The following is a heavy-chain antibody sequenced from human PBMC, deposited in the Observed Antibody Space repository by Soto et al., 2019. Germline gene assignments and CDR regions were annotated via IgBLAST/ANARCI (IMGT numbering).Heavy chain of an antibody. V-gene: IGHV3-30-3*01. Sequence: QVQLVESGGGMVQPGRSLRLSCAASGFTFSSYAMHWVRQAPGKGLEWVAVISYDGSNKYYADSVKGRFTISRDNSKNTLYLQMNSLRAEDTAVYYCARDRGVVVVANWFDPWGQGTLVTVSS. CDR1: GFTFSSYA. D-gene: IGHD2-15*01. CDR2: ISYDGSNK. J-gene: IGHJ5*02. CDR3: ARDRGVVVVANWFDP.